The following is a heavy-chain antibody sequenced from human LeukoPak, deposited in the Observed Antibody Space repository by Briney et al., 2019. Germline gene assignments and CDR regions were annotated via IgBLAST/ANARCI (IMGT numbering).Heavy chain of an antibody. CDR2: IKEDGSEK. CDR3: SRHDPDMAGVEDF. J-gene: IGHJ4*02. V-gene: IGHV3-7*01. CDR1: GFTFSTYW. Sequence: PGGSLRLSCAASGFTFSTYWMSWVRQAPGKGLEWVANIKEDGSEKYYGDSVKGRFTISRDNAKNSLYLQMNSLRAEDTAVYYCSRHDPDMAGVEDFWGQGTLVTVSS. D-gene: IGHD5-24*01.